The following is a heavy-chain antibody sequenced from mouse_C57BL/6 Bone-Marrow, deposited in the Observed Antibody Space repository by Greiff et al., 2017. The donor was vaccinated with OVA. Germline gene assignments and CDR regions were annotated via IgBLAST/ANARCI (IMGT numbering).Heavy chain of an antibody. CDR2: IDPSDSET. CDR1: GYTFTSYW. V-gene: IGHV1-52*01. D-gene: IGHD3-2*02. Sequence: VQLQQSGAELVRPGSSVKLSCKASGYTFTSYWMHWVKQRPIQGLEWIGNIDPSDSETHYNQKFKDKATLTVDKSSSTAYMQLSSLTSEDSAVYYCAILGDSSGYCDYWGQGTTLTVSS. J-gene: IGHJ2*01. CDR3: AILGDSSGYCDY.